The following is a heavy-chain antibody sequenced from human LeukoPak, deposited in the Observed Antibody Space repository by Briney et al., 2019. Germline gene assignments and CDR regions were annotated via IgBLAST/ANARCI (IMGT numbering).Heavy chain of an antibody. J-gene: IGHJ4*02. V-gene: IGHV4-59*08. Sequence: SETLSLTCTVSGGSISSYYWSWIRQPPGKGLEWIGYIYYSGSTNYNPSLKSRVTISVDTSKNQFSLKLSSVTAADTAVYYCARVAGSGSYYRTLYYFDYWGQGTLVTVSS. CDR1: GGSISSYY. CDR2: IYYSGST. CDR3: ARVAGSGSYYRTLYYFDY. D-gene: IGHD1-26*01.